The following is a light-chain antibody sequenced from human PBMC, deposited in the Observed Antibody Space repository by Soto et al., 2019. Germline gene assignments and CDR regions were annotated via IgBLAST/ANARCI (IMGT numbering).Light chain of an antibody. V-gene: IGKV3-20*01. J-gene: IGKJ2*01. CDR2: GAS. CDR3: QQYDKWPYT. CDR1: QSVSSSR. Sequence: EIVLTQSPGTLSLSPGERATLSCRASQSVSSSRLAWYKQKPGQALRLLMYGASSRATGIPDRFSGTGSGTEFTLTISGLQSEDVALYYCQQYDKWPYTFGQGTKVDI.